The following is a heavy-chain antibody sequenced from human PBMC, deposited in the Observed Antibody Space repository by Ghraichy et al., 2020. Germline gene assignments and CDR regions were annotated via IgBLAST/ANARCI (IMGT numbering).Heavy chain of an antibody. CDR3: ARDNDSSGYYGFFDY. CDR2: IYYSGST. CDR1: GGSISSSSYY. V-gene: IGHV4-39*02. Sequence: SQTLSLTCTVSGGSISSSSYYWGWIRQPPGKGLEWSGSIYYSGSTYYNPSLKSRVTISVDTSKNQFSLKLSSVTAADTAVYYCARDNDSSGYYGFFDYWGQGTLVTVSS. J-gene: IGHJ4*02. D-gene: IGHD3-22*01.